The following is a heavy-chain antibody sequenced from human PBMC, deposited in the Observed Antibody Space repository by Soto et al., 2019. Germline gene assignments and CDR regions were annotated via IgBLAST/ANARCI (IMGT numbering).Heavy chain of an antibody. Sequence: QLQLQESGPGLVKPSETLSLTCTVSGGSISSSSYYWGWIRQPPGKGLEWIGSIYYSGSTYYNPSLKSRVPISVDTSKNQFSLKLSSVTAADTAVYYCARGLGSSWYAAYYYCGMDVWGQGTTVTVSS. V-gene: IGHV4-39*01. CDR2: IYYSGST. CDR1: GGSISSSSYY. J-gene: IGHJ6*02. D-gene: IGHD6-13*01. CDR3: ARGLGSSWYAAYYYCGMDV.